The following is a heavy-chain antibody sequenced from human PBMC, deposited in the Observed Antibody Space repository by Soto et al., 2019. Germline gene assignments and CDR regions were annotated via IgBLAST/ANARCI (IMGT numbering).Heavy chain of an antibody. D-gene: IGHD1-26*01. CDR1: GYTFTSYA. Sequence: GASVKVSCKASGYTFTSYAMHWVRQAPGQRLEWMGWINAGNGNTKYSQKFQGRVTITRDTSASTAYMELSSLRSEDTAVYYCARGRVVGATYNWFDPRGQGTLVTVSS. V-gene: IGHV1-3*01. CDR2: INAGNGNT. CDR3: ARGRVVGATYNWFDP. J-gene: IGHJ5*02.